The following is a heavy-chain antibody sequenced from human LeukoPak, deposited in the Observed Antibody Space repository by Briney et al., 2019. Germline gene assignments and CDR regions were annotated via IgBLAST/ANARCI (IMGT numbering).Heavy chain of an antibody. CDR3: ARLLTGGAYYFDY. D-gene: IGHD7-27*01. V-gene: IGHV4-59*08. J-gene: IGHJ4*02. Sequence: SETLSLTCIVSGGSLSSYYWSWIRHPPGKGLEWIGYIYYTGSTNYNPSLKSRVTISVDTSKNQFSLKLSSVTAADTAVYYCARLLTGGAYYFDYWGQGTLVTVSS. CDR1: GGSLSSYY. CDR2: IYYTGST.